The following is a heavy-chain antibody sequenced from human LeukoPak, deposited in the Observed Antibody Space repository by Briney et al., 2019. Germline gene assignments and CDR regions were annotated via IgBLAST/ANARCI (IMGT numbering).Heavy chain of an antibody. V-gene: IGHV4-59*01. Sequence: SETLSLTCTVSGGSISSYYWSWIRQPPGKGLEWIGYIYYSGSTNYNPSLKSRVSVSVDTSKKQFSLNLRSVTAADTAVYYCVRGPYGSSISNWFDPWGQGILVAVSS. CDR1: GGSISSYY. D-gene: IGHD3-10*01. J-gene: IGHJ5*02. CDR2: IYYSGST. CDR3: VRGPYGSSISNWFDP.